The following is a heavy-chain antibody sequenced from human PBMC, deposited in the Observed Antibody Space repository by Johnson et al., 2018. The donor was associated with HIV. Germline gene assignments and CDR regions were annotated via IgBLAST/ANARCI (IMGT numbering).Heavy chain of an antibody. Sequence: VQLVESGGGVVQPGRSLRLSCAASGFTFSSYEMNWVRQAPGKGLEWVSYISSSGSTIYYADSVKGRFTISRDNAKNSLYLQMNSLRAEDTAVYYCARDLRDSSGYYLGAFDIWGQGTMVTVSS. D-gene: IGHD3-22*01. CDR2: ISSSGSTI. CDR1: GFTFSSYE. J-gene: IGHJ3*02. V-gene: IGHV3-48*03. CDR3: ARDLRDSSGYYLGAFDI.